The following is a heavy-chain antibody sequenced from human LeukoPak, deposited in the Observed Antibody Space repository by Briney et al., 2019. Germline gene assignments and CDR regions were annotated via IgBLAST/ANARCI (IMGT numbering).Heavy chain of an antibody. D-gene: IGHD3-10*01. V-gene: IGHV1-69*05. CDR3: ARVRGALWFGELLNWFDP. J-gene: IGHJ5*02. CDR2: IIPIFGTA. CDR1: GGTFSSYA. Sequence: ASVKVSCKASGGTFSSYAISWVRQAPGQGLEWMGGIIPIFGTANYAQKFQGRVTITTDESTSTAYMELSSLRSEDTAVYYCARVRGALWFGELLNWFDPWGQGTLVTVSS.